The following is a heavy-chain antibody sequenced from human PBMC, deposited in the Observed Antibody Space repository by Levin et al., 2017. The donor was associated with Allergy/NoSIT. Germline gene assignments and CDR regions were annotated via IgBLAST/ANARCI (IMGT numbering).Heavy chain of an antibody. CDR1: GFLFSNYG. D-gene: IGHD3-3*01. CDR2: ISYDASKK. V-gene: IGHV3-30*18. J-gene: IGHJ6*02. Sequence: PGGSLRLSCAASGFLFSNYGMHWVRQTPGKGLEWMAVISYDASKKYYADSVRGRFTISRDNSKNTLYLEINSLRPEDTSVYYCAKAQSTIHYYALAVWGQGTTVTVSS. CDR3: AKAQSTIHYYALAV.